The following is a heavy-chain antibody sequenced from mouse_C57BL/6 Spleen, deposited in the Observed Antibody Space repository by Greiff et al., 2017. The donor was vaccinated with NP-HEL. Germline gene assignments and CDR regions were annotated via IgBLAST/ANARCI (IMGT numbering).Heavy chain of an antibody. CDR1: GYTFTSYW. CDR3: ARWGDIGYDGYWYFDV. D-gene: IGHD2-3*01. V-gene: IGHV1-72*01. J-gene: IGHJ1*03. CDR2: IDPNSGGT. Sequence: QVQLQQPGAELVKPEASVKLSCKASGYTFTSYWMHWVKQRPGRGLEWIGRIDPNSGGTKYNEKFKSKATLTVDKPSSTAYMQLSSLTSEDSAVYYCARWGDIGYDGYWYFDVWGTGTTVTVSS.